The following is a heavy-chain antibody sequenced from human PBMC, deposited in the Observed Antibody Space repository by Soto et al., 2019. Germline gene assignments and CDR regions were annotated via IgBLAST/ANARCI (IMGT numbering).Heavy chain of an antibody. CDR1: GFTVSSNY. J-gene: IGHJ3*02. CDR2: IYSGGST. Sequence: EVQLVESGGGLVQPGGSLRLSCAASGFTVSSNYMSWVRQAPGKGLEWVSVIYSGGSTYYADSVKGRFTISRHNSTNTLYLQMNSLRAEDTAVYYCARFGGYDYPPDAFDIWGQGTMATVSS. V-gene: IGHV3-53*04. D-gene: IGHD5-12*01. CDR3: ARFGGYDYPPDAFDI.